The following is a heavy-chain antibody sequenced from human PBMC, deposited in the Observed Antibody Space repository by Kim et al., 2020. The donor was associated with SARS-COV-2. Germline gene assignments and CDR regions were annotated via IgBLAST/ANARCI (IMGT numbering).Heavy chain of an antibody. J-gene: IGHJ3*02. CDR3: AREGETDMKLKWEGGDLPI. CDR1: GYTFTGYY. Sequence: ASVKVSCKASGYTFTGYYMHWVRQAPGQGLEWMGWINPNTGGTDYLQKFQGRVTMTRDTSISTAYMELSSLRSDDTAIYYCAREGETDMKLKWEGGDLPIWGQGTLVTVSS. V-gene: IGHV1-2*02. D-gene: IGHD1-26*01. CDR2: INPNTGGT.